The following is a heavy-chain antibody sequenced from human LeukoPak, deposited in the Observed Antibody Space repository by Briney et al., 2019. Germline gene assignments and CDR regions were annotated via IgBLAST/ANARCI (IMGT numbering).Heavy chain of an antibody. CDR2: IGGSGYTI. CDR3: ARPQTSSSSTASLGY. J-gene: IGHJ4*02. CDR1: GFPFSNYY. Sequence: GGSLRLSCAVSGFPFSNYYMSWIRQAPGKGLEWISYIGGSGYTIYYADSVKGRFTISRDNAKNSLYLQMDSLRAEDTAIYYCARPQTSSSSTASLGYWGQGTLVTVSS. V-gene: IGHV3-11*01. D-gene: IGHD6-6*01.